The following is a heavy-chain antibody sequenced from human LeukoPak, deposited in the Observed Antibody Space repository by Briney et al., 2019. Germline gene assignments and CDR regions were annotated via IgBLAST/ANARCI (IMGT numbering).Heavy chain of an antibody. V-gene: IGHV3-21*01. Sequence: PGGSLRLSCEASGFTFTTYSMNWVRQAPGKGLEWVSSISSSGSYIYFADSVKGRFTISRDNAKNSLYLQMDSLRAEDTAVYYCARDYYGDYYFDYWGQGTLVTVSS. CDR3: ARDYYGDYYFDY. CDR2: ISSSGSYI. CDR1: GFTFTTYS. D-gene: IGHD4-17*01. J-gene: IGHJ4*02.